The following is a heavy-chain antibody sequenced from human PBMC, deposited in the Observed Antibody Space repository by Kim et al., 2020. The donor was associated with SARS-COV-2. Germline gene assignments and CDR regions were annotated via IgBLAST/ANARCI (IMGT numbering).Heavy chain of an antibody. J-gene: IGHJ5*02. V-gene: IGHV4-34*01. Sequence: KDRVNISVDTAKNQFSLKLSSVTAADTAVYYCARGQYSSSWYGTHNWFDPWGQGTLVTVSS. CDR3: ARGQYSSSWYGTHNWFDP. D-gene: IGHD6-13*01.